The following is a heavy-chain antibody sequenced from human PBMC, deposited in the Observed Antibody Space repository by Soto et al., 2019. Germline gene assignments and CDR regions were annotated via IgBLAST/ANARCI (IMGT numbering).Heavy chain of an antibody. D-gene: IGHD6-13*01. J-gene: IGHJ2*01. CDR2: INAGNGNT. V-gene: IGHV1-3*01. CDR1: GYTFTSYA. CDR3: ARDPLYSSSLSDWYFDL. Sequence: QVQLVQSGAEVKKPGASVKVSCKASGYTFTSYAMHWVRQAPGQRREWMGWINAGNGNTKYSQKFQGRVTITRDTSARTAYMELSSLRSEDTSVYYCARDPLYSSSLSDWYFDLWGRGTLVTVSS.